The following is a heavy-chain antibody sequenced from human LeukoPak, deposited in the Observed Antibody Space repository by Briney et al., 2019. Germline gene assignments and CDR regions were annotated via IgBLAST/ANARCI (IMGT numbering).Heavy chain of an antibody. CDR1: GGTFSSYA. Sequence: SVKVSCKASGGTFSSYAISWVRQAPGQGLEWMGGIIPIFGTANYAQKFQGRVTITADKSTSTAYMELSSLRSEDTAVYYCATRYCSGGSCRVSIFDYWGQGTLVTVSS. CDR3: ATRYCSGGSCRVSIFDY. CDR2: IIPIFGTA. J-gene: IGHJ4*02. D-gene: IGHD2-15*01. V-gene: IGHV1-69*06.